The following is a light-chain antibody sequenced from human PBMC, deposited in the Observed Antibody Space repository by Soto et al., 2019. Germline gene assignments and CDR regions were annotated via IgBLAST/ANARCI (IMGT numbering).Light chain of an antibody. V-gene: IGLV1-51*01. Sequence: QSVLTQPPSVSAAPGQKVTISCSGSRSNIGHNYVSWYQHLPGTAPKLLIYDNHKRPSGIPDRFSGSQSGTSATLGITGLQTGDEADYYCGAWDTSLTTVLFGGGTKLTVL. CDR3: GAWDTSLTTVL. CDR2: DNH. J-gene: IGLJ2*01. CDR1: RSNIGHNY.